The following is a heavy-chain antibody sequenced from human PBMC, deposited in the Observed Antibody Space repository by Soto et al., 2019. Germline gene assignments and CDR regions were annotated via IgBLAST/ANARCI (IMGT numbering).Heavy chain of an antibody. V-gene: IGHV3-21*06. CDR1: EFTFSSYT. J-gene: IGHJ5*02. CDR2: ISGSSSYI. D-gene: IGHD6-19*01. CDR3: AIDPKWLIRHGWFDP. Sequence: EVQLVESGGGLVKPGGSLRLSCEASEFTFSSYTMNWVRQAPGKGLEWVSSISGSSSYIYYADSVKGRFTISRDNAKNSPYLKMNSLRAEDTAVYFCAIDPKWLIRHGWFDPWGQGTLVTVSS.